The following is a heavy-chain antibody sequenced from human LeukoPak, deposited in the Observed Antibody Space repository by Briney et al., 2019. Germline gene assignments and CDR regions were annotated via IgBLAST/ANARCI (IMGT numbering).Heavy chain of an antibody. CDR3: ARDNTTYYDFWSGYYKAPGYYYYGMDV. CDR1: GFTVSGNY. V-gene: IGHV3-53*01. D-gene: IGHD3-3*01. Sequence: PGGSLRLSCAASGFTVSGNYLSWVRQAPGKGLEWVSVIYSDGRTYYTDSVKGRFTISRDNSKSTLYLQMNSLRADDTAVYYCARDNTTYYDFWSGYYKAPGYYYYGMDVWGQGTTVTVSS. CDR2: IYSDGRT. J-gene: IGHJ6*02.